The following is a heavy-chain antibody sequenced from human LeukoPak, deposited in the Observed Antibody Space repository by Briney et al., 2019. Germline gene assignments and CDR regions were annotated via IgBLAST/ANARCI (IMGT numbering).Heavy chain of an antibody. CDR1: GFTFSSYW. V-gene: IGHV3-74*01. D-gene: IGHD3-22*01. J-gene: IGHJ5*02. CDR2: INSDGSST. Sequence: QTGGSLRLSCAASGFTFSSYWMHWVRQAPGKGLVWVSRINSDGSSTSYADSVKGRFTISRDNAKNTLYLQMNSLRAEDTAVYYCARDLGQYYDTSDNWFDPWGQGTLVTVSS. CDR3: ARDLGQYYDTSDNWFDP.